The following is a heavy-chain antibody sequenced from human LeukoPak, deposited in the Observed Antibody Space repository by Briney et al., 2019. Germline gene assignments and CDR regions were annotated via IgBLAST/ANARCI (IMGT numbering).Heavy chain of an antibody. CDR2: IYYSGST. D-gene: IGHD3-10*01. V-gene: IGHV4-31*03. Sequence: SETLSLTCTASGGSISSGGYSWSWIRQHPGKGLEWIGYIYYSGSTYYNPSLKSRVTISVDTSKNQFSLKLSSVTAADTAVYYCARTYYYGSGREFDYWGQGTLVTVSS. CDR3: ARTYYYGSGREFDY. J-gene: IGHJ4*02. CDR1: GGSISSGGYS.